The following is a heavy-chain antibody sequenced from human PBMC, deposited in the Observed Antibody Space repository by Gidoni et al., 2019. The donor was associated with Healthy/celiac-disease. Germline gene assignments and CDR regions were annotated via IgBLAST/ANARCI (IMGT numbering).Heavy chain of an antibody. CDR2: IYYSGST. V-gene: IGHV4-39*01. J-gene: IGHJ4*02. Sequence: QLQLQESGPGLVKPSETLSLTCTVSGGSISSSSYYWGWIRQPPGKGLEWIGSIYYSGSTYYNPSLKSRVTISVDTSKNQFSLKLSSVTAADTAVYYCARQGYDMAPSFDYWGQGTLVTVSS. CDR3: ARQGYDMAPSFDY. D-gene: IGHD3-22*01. CDR1: GGSISSSSYY.